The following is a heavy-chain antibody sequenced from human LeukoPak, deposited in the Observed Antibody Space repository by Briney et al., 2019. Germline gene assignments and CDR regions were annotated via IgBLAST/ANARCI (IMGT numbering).Heavy chain of an antibody. V-gene: IGHV4-34*01. Sequence: SETLSLTCAVYGGSFSGYYWSWIRQPPGKGLEWIGEINHSGSTNYNPSLKSRVTISVDTSKNQFSLKLSSVTAADTAVYYCARGRVASGSYYMYRRTDAFDIWGQGTMVTVSS. CDR1: GGSFSGYY. CDR2: INHSGST. CDR3: ARGRVASGSYYMYRRTDAFDI. D-gene: IGHD1-26*01. J-gene: IGHJ3*02.